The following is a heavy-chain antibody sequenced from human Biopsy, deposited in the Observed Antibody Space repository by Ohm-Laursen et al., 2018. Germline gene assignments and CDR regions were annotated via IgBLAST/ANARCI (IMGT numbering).Heavy chain of an antibody. D-gene: IGHD6-19*01. J-gene: IGHJ4*02. CDR1: GYSISSDYR. CDR2: IFKDGNA. V-gene: IGHV4-38-2*01. CDR3: ARVGSGWAPFDK. Sequence: TLSLTCAVSGYSISSDYRWGWIRQAPGKTLEWLGNIFKDGNAHYNPSLRSRLIISIDTSKNQFSLMMTSVSGADTAVYFCARVGSGWAPFDKWGPGTLVTVSS.